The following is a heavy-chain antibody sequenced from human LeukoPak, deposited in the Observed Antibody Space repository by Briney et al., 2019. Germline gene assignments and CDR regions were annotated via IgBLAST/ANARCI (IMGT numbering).Heavy chain of an antibody. Sequence: PGGSLRLSCAASGFTFSSYSMNWVRQAPGKGLEWYSSISSSSSYICYADSVKGRFTISGDNAKNSLYLQMNSLRAEDTAVYYCARDLMVRGVMIYYGMDVWGKGTTVTVSS. CDR2: ISSSSSYI. CDR1: GFTFSSYS. J-gene: IGHJ6*04. V-gene: IGHV3-21*01. CDR3: ARDLMVRGVMIYYGMDV. D-gene: IGHD3-10*01.